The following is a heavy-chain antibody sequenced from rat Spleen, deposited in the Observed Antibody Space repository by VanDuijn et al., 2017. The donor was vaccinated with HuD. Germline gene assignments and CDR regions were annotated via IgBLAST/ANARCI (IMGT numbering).Heavy chain of an antibody. CDR3: ARRHYDGAYGYFDF. V-gene: IGHV5-31*01. CDR2: ISPSGATT. Sequence: EVQLVESGGGLVQPGRSLKLSCVASGLTFNNFWMTWIRQAPGKGLEWVTSISPSGATTNYRDSVKGRFTISRDNARGTQYLKMDSLRSEDTATYYCARRHYDGAYGYFDFWGPGTMVTVSS. J-gene: IGHJ1*01. CDR1: GLTFNNFW. D-gene: IGHD1-12*02.